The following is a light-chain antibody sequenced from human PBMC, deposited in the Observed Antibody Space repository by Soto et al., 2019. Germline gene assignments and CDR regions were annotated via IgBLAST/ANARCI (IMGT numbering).Light chain of an antibody. V-gene: IGKV3-20*01. J-gene: IGKJ1*01. CDR2: GAS. Sequence: EIVLTQSPGTLYLSPGERATLSCRASQSVSSRYLARYQQKPGQAPRLLISGASTRATGIQDRFSGSGSGSDFTLTISRLEPEDVAVYYCQQYGNSRWTCGQGTKVEIK. CDR1: QSVSSRY. CDR3: QQYGNSRWT.